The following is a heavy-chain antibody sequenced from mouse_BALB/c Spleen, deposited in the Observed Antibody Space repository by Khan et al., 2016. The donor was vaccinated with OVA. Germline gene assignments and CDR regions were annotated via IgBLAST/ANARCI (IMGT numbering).Heavy chain of an antibody. Sequence: DVQLQESGPGLVKPSQSLSLTCTVTGYSITSGYGWNWIRQFPGNKLEWMGYISYSGSTNYNPSLQSRISITPDTSKNQFFLQLNSVTTEDTATYYCARTARIKYWGQGTTLTVSS. V-gene: IGHV3-2*02. J-gene: IGHJ2*01. CDR2: ISYSGST. CDR1: GYSITSGYG. CDR3: ARTARIKY. D-gene: IGHD1-2*01.